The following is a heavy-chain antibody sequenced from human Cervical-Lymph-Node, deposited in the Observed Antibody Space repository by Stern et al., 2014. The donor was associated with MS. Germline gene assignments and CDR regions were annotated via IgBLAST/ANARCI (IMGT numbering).Heavy chain of an antibody. Sequence: EMQLVESGAEVKKPGESLKISCKGSGYSFTNYWIGWVRQMPGKGLEWMGVIYPGDSDTRYSPSFQGQVTISADKSIRTASLQWSSLKASDTAMYYCARHCAKREQCAFDYWGQGTLVTVSS. CDR1: GYSFTNYW. CDR2: IYPGDSDT. V-gene: IGHV5-51*01. D-gene: IGHD6-19*01. CDR3: ARHCAKREQCAFDY. J-gene: IGHJ4*02.